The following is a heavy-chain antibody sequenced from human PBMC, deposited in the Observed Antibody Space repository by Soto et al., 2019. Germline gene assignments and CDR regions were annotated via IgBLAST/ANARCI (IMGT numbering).Heavy chain of an antibody. J-gene: IGHJ6*02. CDR3: ARTGYSSGWYDYYYYGVDV. Sequence: QVQLVQSGAEVKKPGSSVKVSCKASGGTFSSYAISWVRQAPGQGLEWMGGIIPIFGTANYAQKFQGRVTITADKSTSTAYMELSSLRSEDTAVYYCARTGYSSGWYDYYYYGVDVWGQGTTVTVSS. D-gene: IGHD6-19*01. CDR1: GGTFSSYA. V-gene: IGHV1-69*06. CDR2: IIPIFGTA.